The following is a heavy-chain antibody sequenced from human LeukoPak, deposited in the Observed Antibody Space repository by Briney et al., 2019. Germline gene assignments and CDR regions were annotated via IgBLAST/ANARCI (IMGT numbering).Heavy chain of an antibody. CDR2: INPNSGGT. CDR3: ARGRAYYDILTGYYTGDY. J-gene: IGHJ4*02. V-gene: IGHV1-2*02. CDR1: GYTFTGYY. Sequence: ASVKVSCKASGYTFTGYYMHWVRQAPGQGLEWMGWINPNSGGTNYAQKFQGRVTMTRDTSISTAYMELGRLRSDDTAVYYCARGRAYYDILTGYYTGDYWGQGTLVTVSS. D-gene: IGHD3-9*01.